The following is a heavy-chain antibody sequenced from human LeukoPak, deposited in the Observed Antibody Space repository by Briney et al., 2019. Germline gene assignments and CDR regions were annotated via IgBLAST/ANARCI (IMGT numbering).Heavy chain of an antibody. CDR1: GFTFSYYG. D-gene: IGHD2-15*01. CDR3: AKGRGYCTGGSCYSDY. J-gene: IGHJ4*02. Sequence: PGGSLRLSCAASGFTFSYYGIHWVRQAPGRGLEGVAFISYDGSERYYADSVKGRFTLSRDNSKHTLHLHMNSLRAEDTAVYYCAKGRGYCTGGSCYSDYWGQGTLVTVSS. CDR2: ISYDGSER. V-gene: IGHV3-30*02.